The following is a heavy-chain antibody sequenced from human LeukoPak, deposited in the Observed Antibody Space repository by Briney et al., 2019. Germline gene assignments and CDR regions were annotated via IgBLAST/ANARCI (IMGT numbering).Heavy chain of an antibody. J-gene: IGHJ4*02. CDR2: ISSSGSTI. CDR1: GFTFSDYY. V-gene: IGHV3-11*01. CDR3: AKDPERGLPTAMGS. Sequence: PGGSLRLSCAASGFTFSDYYMSWIRQAPGKGLEWVSYISSSGSTIYYADSVKGRFTISRDNAKNSLYLQMNSLRAEDTAVYYCAKDPERGLPTAMGSWGQGTLVTVSS. D-gene: IGHD1-14*01.